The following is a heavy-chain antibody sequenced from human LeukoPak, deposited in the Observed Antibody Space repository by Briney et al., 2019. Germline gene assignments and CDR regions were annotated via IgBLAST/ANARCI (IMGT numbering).Heavy chain of an antibody. D-gene: IGHD2-15*01. CDR3: ARAGSLARYCSGGSCYGMDV. J-gene: IGHJ6*02. V-gene: IGHV3-23*01. Sequence: GGSLRLSCAASGFTFSSYAMSWVRQAPGKGLEWVSAISGSGGSTYYADSVKGRFTISRDNAKNTLYLQMNSLRAEDTAVYYCARAGSLARYCSGGSCYGMDVWGQGTTVTVSS. CDR2: ISGSGGST. CDR1: GFTFSSYA.